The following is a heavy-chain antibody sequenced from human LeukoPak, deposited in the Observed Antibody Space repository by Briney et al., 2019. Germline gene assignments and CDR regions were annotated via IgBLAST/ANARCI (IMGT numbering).Heavy chain of an antibody. Sequence: PGGSLTLSCAVSGFSVNSAWMNWARQAPGKGLEWVGRISDTGTTEYAAPAKGRFTVSRDSKNTLYLQMNSLKAEDTAVYHCTRGHYGPWGQGTLVTVSS. J-gene: IGHJ5*02. CDR2: ISDTGTT. D-gene: IGHD3-10*01. V-gene: IGHV3-15*07. CDR1: GFSVNSAW. CDR3: TRGHYGP.